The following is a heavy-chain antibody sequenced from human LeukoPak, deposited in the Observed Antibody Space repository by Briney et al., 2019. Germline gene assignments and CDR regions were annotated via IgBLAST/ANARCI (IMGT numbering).Heavy chain of an antibody. CDR2: ISDSGGNT. J-gene: IGHJ4*02. CDR3: AKDTTTDFDY. Sequence: GRSLRLSCAASGFTFSSYAMNWVRQAPGKGLEWVSTISDSGGNTYYADSVKGRFTISRDNSKNTLYLQMNSLRAEDTALYYCAKDTTTDFDYWGQGTLVTVSS. D-gene: IGHD1-26*01. V-gene: IGHV3-23*01. CDR1: GFTFSSYA.